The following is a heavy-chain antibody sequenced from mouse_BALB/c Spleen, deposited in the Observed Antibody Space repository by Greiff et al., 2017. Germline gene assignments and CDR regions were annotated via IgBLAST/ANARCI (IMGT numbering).Heavy chain of an antibody. V-gene: IGHV5-6-5*01. Sequence: EVKLVESGGGLVKPGGSLKLSCAASGFTFSSYAMSWVRQTPEKRLEWVASISSGGSTYYPDSVKGRFTISRDNARNILYLQMSSLRSEDTALYYCARSLYGYDAMDCWGQGTSVTVSS. CDR3: ARSLYGYDAMDC. D-gene: IGHD1-1*01. J-gene: IGHJ4*01. CDR2: ISSGGST. CDR1: GFTFSSYA.